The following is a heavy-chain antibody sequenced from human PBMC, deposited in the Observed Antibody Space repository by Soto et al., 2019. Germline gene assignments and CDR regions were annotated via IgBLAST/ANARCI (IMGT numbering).Heavy chain of an antibody. CDR1: GFTVTSHA. Sequence: GGSLRLSCAASGFTVTSHAMSWVRQAPGGWLEWVSSISGSGDGTYYGDSVKGRFTITRDSSSSILYLEMKNLRAEDTAVYYCAKRGDIVEVSRTFVGYGMDVWGQGTTVTVSS. V-gene: IGHV3-23*01. J-gene: IGHJ6*02. CDR2: ISGSGDGT. CDR3: AKRGDIVEVSRTFVGYGMDV. D-gene: IGHD2-2*01.